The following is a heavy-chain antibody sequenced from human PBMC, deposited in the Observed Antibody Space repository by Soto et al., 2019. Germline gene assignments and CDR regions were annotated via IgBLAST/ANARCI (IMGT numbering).Heavy chain of an antibody. Sequence: SETLSLTCAVSGGSISSSNWWSWVRQPPGKGLEWIGEIYHSGSTNYNPSLKSRVTISVDKSKNQFSLKLSSVTAADTAVYYWAGNSDYYYYYYMDVWGKGTTVTVSS. CDR3: AGNSDYYYYYYMDV. D-gene: IGHD4-4*01. CDR1: GGSISSSNW. J-gene: IGHJ6*03. V-gene: IGHV4-4*02. CDR2: IYHSGST.